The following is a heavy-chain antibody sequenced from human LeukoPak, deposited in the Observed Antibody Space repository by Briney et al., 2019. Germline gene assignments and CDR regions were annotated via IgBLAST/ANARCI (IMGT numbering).Heavy chain of an antibody. Sequence: SETLSLTCTVSGGSISSSSYYWGWIRQPPGKGLEWIGTIYYSGSTYYNPSLKSRVTISVDTSKNQFSLKLSSVTAADTAVYYCARDGSLRFDPWGQGTLVTVSS. CDR1: GGSISSSSYY. J-gene: IGHJ5*02. V-gene: IGHV4-39*07. D-gene: IGHD1-26*01. CDR2: IYYSGST. CDR3: ARDGSLRFDP.